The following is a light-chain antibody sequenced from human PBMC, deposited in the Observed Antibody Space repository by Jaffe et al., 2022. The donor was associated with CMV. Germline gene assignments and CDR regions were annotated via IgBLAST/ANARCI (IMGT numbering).Light chain of an antibody. CDR1: QGIDND. J-gene: IGKJ4*01. CDR3: QQYYSYPLT. Sequence: IQMTQSPSSLSASVGDRVTITCRASQGIDNDLAWFQQQPGKAPKSLIYGASNLQGGVPSKFSGSGYGTDFTLTISSLQPEDFATYYCQQYYSYPLTFGGGTKVEIK. CDR2: GAS. V-gene: IGKV1-16*02.